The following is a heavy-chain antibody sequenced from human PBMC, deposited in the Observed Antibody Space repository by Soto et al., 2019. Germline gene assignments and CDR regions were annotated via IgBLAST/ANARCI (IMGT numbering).Heavy chain of an antibody. D-gene: IGHD3-10*01. Sequence: SETLSLTCTVPGESIRSDTDYWAWIRQPPGKGPEWIGSIYYSGSTYYNPSLKSRITISVDTSKNQFSLKLNSVTAADTAVYYCARRLEEFGNYWFDPWGQGTLVTVS. CDR3: ARRLEEFGNYWFDP. CDR2: IYYSGST. CDR1: GESIRSDTDY. V-gene: IGHV4-39*01. J-gene: IGHJ5*02.